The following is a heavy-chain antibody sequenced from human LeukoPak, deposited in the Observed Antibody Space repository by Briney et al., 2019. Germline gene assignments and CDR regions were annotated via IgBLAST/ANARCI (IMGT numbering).Heavy chain of an antibody. CDR1: GGSISSYY. J-gene: IGHJ4*02. CDR3: ARLDSSGWYVKY. CDR2: FYYSGST. V-gene: IGHV4-59*08. Sequence: SETLSLTCTVSGGSISSYYWSWIRQPPGKGLEWIGYFYYSGSTNYNPSLKSRVTISVDTSKNQFSLKLSSVTAADTAVYYCARLDSSGWYVKYWGQGTLVTVSS. D-gene: IGHD6-19*01.